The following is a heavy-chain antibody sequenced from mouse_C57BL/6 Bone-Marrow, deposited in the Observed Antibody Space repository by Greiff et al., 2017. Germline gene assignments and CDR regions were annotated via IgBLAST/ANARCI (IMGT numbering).Heavy chain of an antibody. V-gene: IGHV1-55*01. CDR1: GYTFTSYW. CDR2: IYPGSGST. D-gene: IGHD1-1*01. CDR3: ARGITTVVAPDV. Sequence: QVQLQQPGAELVKPGASVKMSCKASGYTFTSYWITWVKQRPGQGLEWMGDIYPGSGSTNYNEKFKSKATLTVDTSSSTAYMQLSSLTSEDSAVYYCARGITTVVAPDVWGTGTTVTVSS. J-gene: IGHJ1*03.